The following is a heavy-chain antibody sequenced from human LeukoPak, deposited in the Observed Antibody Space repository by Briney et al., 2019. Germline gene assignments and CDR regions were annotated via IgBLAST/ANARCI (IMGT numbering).Heavy chain of an antibody. Sequence: PGGSLRLSCAASGFTFSSYEMSWVRQAPGKGLEWVSYISSSGSTTHYADSVKGRFTVSRDNAKNSQYLQMDSLRAEDTAVYYCAREGRSAGYCSGGSCYYFDYWGQGILVTVSS. CDR2: ISSSGSTT. D-gene: IGHD2-15*01. V-gene: IGHV3-48*03. J-gene: IGHJ4*02. CDR3: AREGRSAGYCSGGSCYYFDY. CDR1: GFTFSSYE.